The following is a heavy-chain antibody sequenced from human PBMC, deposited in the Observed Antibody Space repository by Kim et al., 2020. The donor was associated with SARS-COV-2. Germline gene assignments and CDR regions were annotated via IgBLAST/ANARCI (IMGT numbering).Heavy chain of an antibody. V-gene: IGHV4-34*01. CDR1: GGSFSGYY. Sequence: SETLSLTCAVYGGSFSGYYWSWIRQPPGKGLEWIGEINHSGSTNYNPSLKSRVTISVDTSKNQFSPKLSSVTAADTAVYYCARGPARRRRSIAARGGWVDYWGQGTLVTVSS. D-gene: IGHD6-6*01. J-gene: IGHJ4*02. CDR2: INHSGST. CDR3: ARGPARRRRSIAARGGWVDY.